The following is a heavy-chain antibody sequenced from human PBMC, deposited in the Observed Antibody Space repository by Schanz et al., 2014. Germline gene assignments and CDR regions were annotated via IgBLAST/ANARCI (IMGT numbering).Heavy chain of an antibody. D-gene: IGHD2-8*01. J-gene: IGHJ6*02. CDR1: GFSFSGFG. CDR3: AKDHFGNYASRGRPDCYFYGMAV. V-gene: IGHV3-30*18. Sequence: QVQLVESGGGVVQPGRSLRLSCAGSGFSFSGFGMHWVRQAPGKGLEWVAVISYDGRNKYFADSVKGRFTISRDNSKNSLFLQVNSLRAEDTAVDYCAKDHFGNYASRGRPDCYFYGMAVCGHGPTVTLSS. CDR2: ISYDGRNK.